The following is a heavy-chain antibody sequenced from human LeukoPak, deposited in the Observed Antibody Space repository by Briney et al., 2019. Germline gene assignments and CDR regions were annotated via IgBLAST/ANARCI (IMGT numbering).Heavy chain of an antibody. Sequence: GGSLRLSCAVSGFSFTNFWMSWVRQAPGRGLEGVANIHPEGNEKYHVESVKGRFTISRDNTKNLLFLQMNGLRAEDTAVYYCARGDAFSGDHWGQGTLVTVSS. J-gene: IGHJ4*02. V-gene: IGHV3-7*04. CDR1: GFSFTNFW. CDR2: IHPEGNEK. CDR3: ARGDAFSGDH.